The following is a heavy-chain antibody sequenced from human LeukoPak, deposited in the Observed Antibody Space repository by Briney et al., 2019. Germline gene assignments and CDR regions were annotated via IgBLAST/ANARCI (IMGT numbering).Heavy chain of an antibody. V-gene: IGHV1-69*05. CDR2: IISIVGTA. D-gene: IGHD3-10*02. Sequence: SVNVSCKASGGTFSSYAISWVRQAPGQGLEWMGGIISIVGTANYTKKFQGRVTITTNESTTTTYMNLRRLRSEQTPGYYCARGRIEDYVGLDLWGQGTMVTVSS. J-gene: IGHJ5*02. CDR1: GGTFSSYA. CDR3: ARGRIEDYVGLDL.